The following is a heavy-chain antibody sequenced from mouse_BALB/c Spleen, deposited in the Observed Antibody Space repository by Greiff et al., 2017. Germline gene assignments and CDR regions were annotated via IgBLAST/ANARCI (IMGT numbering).Heavy chain of an antibody. Sequence: EVQVVESGPELVKPGASVKISCKASGYSFTGYFMNWVKQSHGKSLEWIGRINPYNGDTFYNQKFKGKATLTVDKSSSTAHMELLSLTSEDSAVYYCCRGDGSSYDAMDYWGQGTSVTVSS. CDR2: INPYNGDT. J-gene: IGHJ4*01. V-gene: IGHV1-37*01. CDR3: CRGDGSSYDAMDY. D-gene: IGHD1-1*01. CDR1: GYSFTGYF.